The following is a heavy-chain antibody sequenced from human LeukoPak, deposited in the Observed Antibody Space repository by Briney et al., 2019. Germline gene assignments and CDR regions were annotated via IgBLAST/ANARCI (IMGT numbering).Heavy chain of an antibody. Sequence: ASVKVSCKASGYTFTSYDINWVRQATGQGLEWMGWMNPNSGNTGYAQKFQGRVTITRNTSISTAYMELRSLRSDDTAVYYCARMAVTTETDYWGQGTLVTVSS. J-gene: IGHJ4*02. CDR2: MNPNSGNT. V-gene: IGHV1-8*03. CDR1: GYTFTSYD. CDR3: ARMAVTTETDY. D-gene: IGHD4-11*01.